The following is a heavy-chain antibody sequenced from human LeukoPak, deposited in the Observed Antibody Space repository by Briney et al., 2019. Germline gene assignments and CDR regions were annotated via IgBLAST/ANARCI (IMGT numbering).Heavy chain of an antibody. CDR3: ARDRSTLSMSSGSDY. D-gene: IGHD3-22*01. Sequence: PWASVKVSCKASGYTFTSYGISWVRQAPGQGLEWMGGIIPIFGTANYAQKFQGRVTITADESTSTAYMELSSLRSEDTAVYYCARDRSTLSMSSGSDYWGQGTLVTVSS. V-gene: IGHV1-69*13. J-gene: IGHJ4*02. CDR2: IIPIFGTA. CDR1: GYTFTSYG.